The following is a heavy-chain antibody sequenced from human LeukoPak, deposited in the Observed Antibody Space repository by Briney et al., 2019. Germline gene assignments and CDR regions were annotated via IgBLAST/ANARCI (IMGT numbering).Heavy chain of an antibody. V-gene: IGHV3-33*06. CDR1: GFTFRSYA. Sequence: GGSLRLSCAGSGFTFRSYAMSWVRQAPGKGLEWVAVIWYDGSNKYYADSVKGRFTISRDNSKNALYLQMNSLRAEDTAVYYCAKDVSELMVRGVMRGAFDIWGQGTMVTVSS. CDR2: IWYDGSNK. CDR3: AKDVSELMVRGVMRGAFDI. J-gene: IGHJ3*02. D-gene: IGHD3-10*01.